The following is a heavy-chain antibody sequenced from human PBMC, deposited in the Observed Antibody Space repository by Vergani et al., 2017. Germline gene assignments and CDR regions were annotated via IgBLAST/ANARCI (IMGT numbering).Heavy chain of an antibody. CDR1: GFTFSNYG. CDR2: IQFDGSNQ. J-gene: IGHJ4*02. CDR3: AKHFRGWGIDY. D-gene: IGHD3-16*01. Sequence: QVQLVESGGGVVQPGRSLRLSCAASGFTFSNYGMQWIRQGPGKGLEFVAFIQFDGSNQYYADSVKGRFTLSRDFSKNTLYLQMNSLRTDDTATYYCAKHFRGWGIDYWGQGTQVIVSS. V-gene: IGHV3-30*02.